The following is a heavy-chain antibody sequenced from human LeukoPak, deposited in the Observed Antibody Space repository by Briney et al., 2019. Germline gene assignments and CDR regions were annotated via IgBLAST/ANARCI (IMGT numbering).Heavy chain of an antibody. D-gene: IGHD5-12*01. CDR3: ARDRDSGYDYNWFDP. CDR2: IYTSGST. J-gene: IGHJ5*02. CDR1: GGSISSYY. V-gene: IGHV4-4*07. Sequence: SETLSLTCTVSGGSISSYYWSWIRQPAGKGLEWIGRIYTSGSTNYNPSLKSRVTMSVDTSKNQFSLKLSSVTAADTAVYYCARDRDSGYDYNWFDPWGQGTLVTVSS.